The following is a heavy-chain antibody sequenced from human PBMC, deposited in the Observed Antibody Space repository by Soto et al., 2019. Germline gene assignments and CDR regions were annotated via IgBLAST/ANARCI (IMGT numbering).Heavy chain of an antibody. CDR2: IIPIFGTA. J-gene: IGHJ4*02. D-gene: IGHD3-22*01. V-gene: IGHV1-69*01. CDR1: GGTFSSYA. Sequence: QVQLVQSGAEVKKPGSSVKVSCKASGGTFSSYAISWVRLAPGQGLEWMGGIIPIFGTANYAQKFQGRVTITADESTSTAYMELSSLRSEDTAVYYCARARSSRYYYDSSGSPFDYWGQGTLVTVSS. CDR3: ARARSSRYYYDSSGSPFDY.